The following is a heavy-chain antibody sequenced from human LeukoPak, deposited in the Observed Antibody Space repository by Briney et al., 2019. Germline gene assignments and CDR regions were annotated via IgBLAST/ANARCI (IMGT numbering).Heavy chain of an antibody. CDR2: IIPIFGTA. CDR1: GGTFSSYA. J-gene: IGHJ2*01. CDR3: ARDPRGYYDSSGYYREASYWYFDL. Sequence: GASVKVSCKASGGTFSSYAISWVRQAPGQGLEWMGGIIPIFGTANYAQKFQGRVTITADESTSTAYMELSSLRSEDTAVYYCARDPRGYYDSSGYYREASYWYFDLWGRGTLVTVSS. V-gene: IGHV1-69*13. D-gene: IGHD3-22*01.